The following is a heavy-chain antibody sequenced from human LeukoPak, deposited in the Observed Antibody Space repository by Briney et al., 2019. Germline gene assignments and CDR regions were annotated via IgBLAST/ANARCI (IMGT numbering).Heavy chain of an antibody. CDR1: RYTFTGYY. V-gene: IGHV1-2*02. CDR3: ARALVPAAQRLSS. D-gene: IGHD2-2*01. CDR2: INPNTGGT. J-gene: IGHJ5*02. Sequence: ASVNVSCKASRYTFTGYYLHWVRQPPGQGLEWMGWINPNTGGTNYAQNLPGRVPMARDTSISTAYMEVTRLRSDDTDVYYCARALVPAAQRLSSWGQGTLVTASS.